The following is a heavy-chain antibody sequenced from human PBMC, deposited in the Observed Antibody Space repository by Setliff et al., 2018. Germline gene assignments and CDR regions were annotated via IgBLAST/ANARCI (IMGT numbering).Heavy chain of an antibody. CDR1: GDTIYNYF. D-gene: IGHD2-15*01. V-gene: IGHV4-4*08. Sequence: SETLSLTCTVTGDTIYNYFWSWIRQSPGTGLEWIGYIHTTESTNYNPSLKSRVTISIGTSKSQFSLNLNSVTAADAAMYYCARGLNSVSWTFTYWGQGTLVTVSS. J-gene: IGHJ4*02. CDR3: ARGLNSVSWTFTY. CDR2: IHTTEST.